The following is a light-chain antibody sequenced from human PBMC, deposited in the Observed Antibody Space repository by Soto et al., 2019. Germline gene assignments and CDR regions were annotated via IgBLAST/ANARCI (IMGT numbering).Light chain of an antibody. CDR2: DVS. Sequence: QSSLNQPASVSGAPGQSLTISCPGTSSDVGGYNYVSWYQQHPGKAPKLMIYDVSNRPSGVFNRFSGSKSGNTASLTISGLQAEDEADYYCSSYTSSSTLVFGTGTKVTVL. CDR1: SSDVGGYNY. V-gene: IGLV2-14*01. J-gene: IGLJ1*01. CDR3: SSYTSSSTLV.